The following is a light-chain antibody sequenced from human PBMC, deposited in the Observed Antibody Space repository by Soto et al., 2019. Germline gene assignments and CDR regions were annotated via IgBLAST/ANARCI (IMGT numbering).Light chain of an antibody. Sequence: EIVMTQTPLSSPVSLGQPASISCRSDQSLVHSDGKTYLSWLQQRPGQPPRLLIYETSRRFSVVPDRFSVSGAGTDFTLRISSWEAEDGVVYYGMQITQSPYTFGQGTKLEIK. J-gene: IGKJ2*01. CDR2: ETS. CDR3: MQITQSPYT. V-gene: IGKV2-24*01. CDR1: QSLVHSDGKTY.